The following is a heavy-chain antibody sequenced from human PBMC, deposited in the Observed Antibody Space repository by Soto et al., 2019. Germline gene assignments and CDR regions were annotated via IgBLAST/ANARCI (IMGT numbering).Heavy chain of an antibody. CDR2: MNPNSGDT. Sequence: QVQLVQSGAEVKKPGASVKVSCKASGYTFTSYEINWVRQATGQGLEWMGWMNPNSGDTGYAQKFQGRVTMTRNTSLCTAYMELSSLRSEATAVYYCARGELLWFGELLRWGQGSLVTVYS. CDR3: ARGELLWFGELLR. J-gene: IGHJ4*02. CDR1: GYTFTSYE. V-gene: IGHV1-8*01. D-gene: IGHD3-10*01.